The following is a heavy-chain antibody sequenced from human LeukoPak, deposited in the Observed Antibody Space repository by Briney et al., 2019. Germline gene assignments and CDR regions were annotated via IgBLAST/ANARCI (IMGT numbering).Heavy chain of an antibody. V-gene: IGHV1-69*13. CDR1: GGTFSSYA. Sequence: SVKVSCKASGGTFSSYAISWVRQAPGQGLEWMGGIIPIFGTANYAQKFQGSVTITADESTSTAYMELSSLRSEDTAVYYCARAGIAAAGTLDYWGQGTLVTVSS. CDR3: ARAGIAAAGTLDY. J-gene: IGHJ4*02. CDR2: IIPIFGTA. D-gene: IGHD6-13*01.